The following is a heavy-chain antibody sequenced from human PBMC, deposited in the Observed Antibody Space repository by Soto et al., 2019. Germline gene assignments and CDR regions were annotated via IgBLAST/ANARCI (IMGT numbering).Heavy chain of an antibody. CDR3: VGEGVTGWYNPFDS. CDR2: VSSSAATM. J-gene: IGHJ4*02. V-gene: IGHV3-48*02. D-gene: IGHD6-19*01. Sequence: GGSLRLSCAASGFTFSAYNMHWVRQAPGKGLEWVSFVSSSAATMYYADSVEGRFTISRDNAKNSLHLEMNSLRDEDTALYFCVGEGVTGWYNPFDSWGQGTLVTVSS. CDR1: GFTFSAYN.